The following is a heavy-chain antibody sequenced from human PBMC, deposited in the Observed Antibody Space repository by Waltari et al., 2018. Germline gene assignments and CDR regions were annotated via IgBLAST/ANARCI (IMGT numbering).Heavy chain of an antibody. V-gene: IGHV3-30*04. Sequence: QVHLVESGGGVVQPGGSLSLSCAASGFNNYAMHWVRQAPGKGLEWVALISYDGTSKYYSGSVEGRFTISRDNSKNTLDLQMNSLGPEDTAVYYCVRDRCTSATCRLLSEYFQQWGQGTLVTVSS. CDR2: ISYDGTSK. J-gene: IGHJ1*01. D-gene: IGHD2-2*01. CDR3: VRDRCTSATCRLLSEYFQQ. CDR1: GFNNYA.